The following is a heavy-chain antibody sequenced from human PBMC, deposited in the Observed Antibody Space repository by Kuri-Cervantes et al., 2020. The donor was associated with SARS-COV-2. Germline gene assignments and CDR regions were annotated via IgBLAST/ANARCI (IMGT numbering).Heavy chain of an antibody. CDR1: GFTFDDYA. D-gene: IGHD5-18*01. V-gene: IGHV3-9*01. Sequence: LSLTCAASGFTFDDYAMHWVRQAPGKGLEWVSGISWNSGSIGYADSVKGRFTISRDNSKNTLYLQMNSLRAEDTAVYYCAKDQGDSYGISYFDYWGQGTLVTVSS. CDR2: ISWNSGSI. CDR3: AKDQGDSYGISYFDY. J-gene: IGHJ4*02.